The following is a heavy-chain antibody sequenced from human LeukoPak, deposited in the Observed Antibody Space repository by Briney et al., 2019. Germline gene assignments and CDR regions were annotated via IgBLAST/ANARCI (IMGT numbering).Heavy chain of an antibody. V-gene: IGHV3-23*01. J-gene: IGHJ4*02. CDR2: ISGSGGST. CDR1: GFTFSSYA. CDR3: AKSRGSIVVVPAAQFDY. Sequence: PGGSLRLSCAASGFTFSSYAMSWVRQAPGKGLEWVSAISGSGGSTYYADSVKGRFTISRDNSKNTLYLQMNSLRAEDTAVYYCAKSRGSIVVVPAAQFDYWGQGTLVTVSS. D-gene: IGHD2-2*01.